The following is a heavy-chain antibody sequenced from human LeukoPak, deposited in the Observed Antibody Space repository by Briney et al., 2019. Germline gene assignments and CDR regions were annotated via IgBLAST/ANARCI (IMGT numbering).Heavy chain of an antibody. CDR1: GGSISSNSYY. CDR2: IYYSGST. CDR3: ARQTGSGLFILP. Sequence: SETLSLTCTVSGGSISSNSYYWGWIRQPPGKGLQWIGSIYYSGSTYYNPSLKSRVTISVDTSKNQFSLKLTSVTAADTAVYYCARQTGSGLFILPGGQGTLVTVSS. J-gene: IGHJ4*02. D-gene: IGHD3/OR15-3a*01. V-gene: IGHV4-39*01.